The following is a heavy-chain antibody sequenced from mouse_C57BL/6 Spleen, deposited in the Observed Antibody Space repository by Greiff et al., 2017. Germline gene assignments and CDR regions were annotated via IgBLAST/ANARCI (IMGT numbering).Heavy chain of an antibody. Sequence: QVQLQQPGAELVMPGASVQLSCKASGYTFTSYWMHWVKQRPGQGLEWIGEIDPSDSYTNYNQKFKGKSTLTVDKSSSTAYMQLSSLTSEDSAVYYCARCSGPYYFDYWGQGTTLTVSS. D-gene: IGHD3-2*02. CDR2: IDPSDSYT. CDR3: ARCSGPYYFDY. J-gene: IGHJ2*01. V-gene: IGHV1-69*01. CDR1: GYTFTSYW.